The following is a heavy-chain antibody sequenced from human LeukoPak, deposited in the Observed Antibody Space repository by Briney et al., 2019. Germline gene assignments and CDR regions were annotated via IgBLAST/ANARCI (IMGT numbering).Heavy chain of an antibody. J-gene: IGHJ4*02. CDR3: AREVYYGSGRRFDL. Sequence: GGSLRLSCAASGFTFDDYGMSWVRQAPGKGLEWVSGINWNGGSTGYADSVKGRFTISRDNAKNSLYLQMNSLRAEDTAVYYCAREVYYGSGRRFDLWGQGTLVTVSS. CDR1: GFTFDDYG. D-gene: IGHD3-10*01. CDR2: INWNGGST. V-gene: IGHV3-20*04.